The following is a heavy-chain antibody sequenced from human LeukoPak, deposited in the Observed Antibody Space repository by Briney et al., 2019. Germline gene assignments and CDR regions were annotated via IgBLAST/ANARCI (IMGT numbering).Heavy chain of an antibody. CDR3: GRKAGDCGGGSCYSIDY. CDR2: IIPIFGTA. Sequence: SVQVSCKAFGGSFSSEAISWVRQAPGQGLEWMGVIIPIFGTANYAQKFQGRVTITTDESTSTAYMEVSSLRSEDTAVYYCGRKAGDCGGGSCYSIDYWGQGTLVTVSS. J-gene: IGHJ4*02. D-gene: IGHD2-15*01. V-gene: IGHV1-69*05. CDR1: GGSFSSEA.